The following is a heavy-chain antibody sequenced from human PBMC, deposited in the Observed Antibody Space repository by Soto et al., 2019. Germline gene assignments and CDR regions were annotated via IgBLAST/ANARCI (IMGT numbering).Heavy chain of an antibody. V-gene: IGHV1-69*12. CDR1: GGTFSSYA. CDR2: IIPIFGTA. D-gene: IGHD2-15*01. Sequence: QVQLVQSGAEVKKPGSSVKVSCKASGGTFSSYAISWVRQAPGQGLEWMGGIIPIFGTANYAQKFQGRVTITADESTSTAYMELSSLRSEDTAVYYCASPPGGCRGCSCPYDYSGVGVRGQGCRVTVSS. CDR3: ASPPGGCRGCSCPYDYSGVGV. J-gene: IGHJ6*02.